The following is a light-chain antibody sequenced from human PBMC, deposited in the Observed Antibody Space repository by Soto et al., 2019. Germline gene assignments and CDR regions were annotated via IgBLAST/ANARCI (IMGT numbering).Light chain of an antibody. CDR3: QQLNSYPYT. CDR1: QGISSY. J-gene: IGKJ2*01. CDR2: AAS. Sequence: DIPLTQSPSFLSASVGDRVTITCRASQGISSYLALYQQKPGKAPKLLIYAASTLQSGVPSRFSGSGSGTEFTLTISSLQPEDFATYYCQQLNSYPYTFGQGTKLEIK. V-gene: IGKV1-9*01.